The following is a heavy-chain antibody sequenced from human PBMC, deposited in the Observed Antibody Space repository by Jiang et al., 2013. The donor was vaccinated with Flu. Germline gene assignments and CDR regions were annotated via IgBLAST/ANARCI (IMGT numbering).Heavy chain of an antibody. J-gene: IGHJ4*02. Sequence: QLVESGGGVVQPGRSLGLSCAASGFTFSSYGMHWVRQAPGKGLEWVAIIWYDGGNKYYADSVKGRFTISRDNSKNMFYLQMNSLRAEDTAVYYCARGHPVGNSGFYPIDYWGQGSLVTVSS. V-gene: IGHV3-33*01. D-gene: IGHD3-22*01. CDR2: IWYDGGNK. CDR1: GFTFSSYG. CDR3: ARGHPVGNSGFYPIDY.